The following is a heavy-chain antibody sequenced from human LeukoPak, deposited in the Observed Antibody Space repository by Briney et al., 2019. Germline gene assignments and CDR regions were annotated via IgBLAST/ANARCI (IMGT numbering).Heavy chain of an antibody. CDR3: ARGGEQQPPPSGYYYYMDV. Sequence: SETLSLTCTVSGGSISSYYWSWIRQPAGKGLEWIGSIYHSGSTNYNPSLKSRVTISVDTSKNQFSLKLSSVTAADTAVYYCARGGEQQPPPSGYYYYMDVWGKGTTVTVSS. J-gene: IGHJ6*03. CDR1: GGSISSYY. CDR2: IYHSGST. V-gene: IGHV4-4*07. D-gene: IGHD6-13*01.